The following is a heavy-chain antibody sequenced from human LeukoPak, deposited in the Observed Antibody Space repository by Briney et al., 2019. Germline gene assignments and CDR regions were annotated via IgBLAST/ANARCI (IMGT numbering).Heavy chain of an antibody. J-gene: IGHJ4*02. CDR3: ARGGGGWIQLWPRYFDY. V-gene: IGHV4-34*01. Sequence: PSETLSLTCAVYGGSFSGYYWSWIRQPPGKGLEWIGEINHSGSTNYNPSLKSRVTISVDTSKNQFSLKLSSVTAADTAVYYCARGGGGWIQLWPRYFDYWGQGTLVTVSS. CDR2: INHSGST. D-gene: IGHD5-18*01. CDR1: GGSFSGYY.